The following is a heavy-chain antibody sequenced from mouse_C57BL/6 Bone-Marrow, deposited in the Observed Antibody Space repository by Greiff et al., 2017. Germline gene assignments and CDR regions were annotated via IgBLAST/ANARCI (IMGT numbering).Heavy chain of an antibody. CDR3: TSDGLDY. D-gene: IGHD2-3*01. CDR1: GFNIKDDY. J-gene: IGHJ2*01. CDR2: IDPENGDT. Sequence: EVQLQQSGAELVRPGASVKLSCTASGFNIKDDYMHWVKQRPEQGLEWIGWIDPENGDTEYASKFQGKATITADTSSNTAYLQLSSLTSEDTAVYYWTSDGLDYWGQGTTLTVSS. V-gene: IGHV14-4*01.